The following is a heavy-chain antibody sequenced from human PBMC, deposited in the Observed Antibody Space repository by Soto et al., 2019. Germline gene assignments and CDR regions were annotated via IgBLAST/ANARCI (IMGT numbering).Heavy chain of an antibody. V-gene: IGHV1-3*01. D-gene: IGHD6-13*01. CDR3: ARGGSSWPEYNWFDP. Sequence: QVQLVQSGAEVKKPGASVKVSCKASGYTFTSYAMHWVRQAPGQRLEWMGWINAGNGNTKYSQKFQGRVTITRDTSASTAYMELSSLRSEDTAVYYCARGGSSWPEYNWFDPWGQGTLVTVSS. J-gene: IGHJ5*02. CDR1: GYTFTSYA. CDR2: INAGNGNT.